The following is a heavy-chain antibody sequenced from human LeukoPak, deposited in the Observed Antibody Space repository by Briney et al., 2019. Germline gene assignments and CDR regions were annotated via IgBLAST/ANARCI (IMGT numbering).Heavy chain of an antibody. J-gene: IGHJ4*02. CDR1: GGSISSYY. CDR3: ARRAVYSGYDYYFDY. D-gene: IGHD5-12*01. V-gene: IGHV4-59*01. CDR2: IYYSGST. Sequence: SETRSLTCTVPGGSISSYYWSWIRQPPGKGLEWIGYIYYSGSTNYNPSLKSRVTISVDTSKNQFSLRLTSVTAADTAVYYCARRAVYSGYDYYFDYWGQGSLVTVSS.